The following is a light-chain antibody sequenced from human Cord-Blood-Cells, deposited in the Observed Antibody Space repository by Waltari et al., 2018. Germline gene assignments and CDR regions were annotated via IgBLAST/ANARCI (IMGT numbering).Light chain of an antibody. V-gene: IGKV3-11*01. J-gene: IGKJ4*01. CDR2: DAS. CDR3: QQRSNWPLT. CDR1: QSVSSY. Sequence: EIVLTQSPATLSLSPGDRATLSRRASQSVSSYLAWYQQKPGQAPRLLIYDASNRATGIPARFSGSGSGTDFTLTISSLEPEDFAVYYCQQRSNWPLTFGGGTKVEIK.